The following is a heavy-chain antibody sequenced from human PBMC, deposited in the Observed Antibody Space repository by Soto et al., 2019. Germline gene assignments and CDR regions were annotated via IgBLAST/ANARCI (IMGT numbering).Heavy chain of an antibody. V-gene: IGHV3-64D*06. Sequence: GGSLRLSCAASGFPFRSYALSWVRQAPGKGLEYVSAVSTNGGTSYYADSVKGRFTISRDNSRNTLYLQMNSLRPEDTAVYYCVKDRAPRDGYKTQPGSWGLGTLVTVSS. CDR2: VSTNGGTS. J-gene: IGHJ5*02. CDR1: GFPFRSYA. D-gene: IGHD5-12*01. CDR3: VKDRAPRDGYKTQPGS.